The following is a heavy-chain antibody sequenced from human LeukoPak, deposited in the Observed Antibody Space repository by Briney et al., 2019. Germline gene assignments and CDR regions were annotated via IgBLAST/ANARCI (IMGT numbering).Heavy chain of an antibody. D-gene: IGHD3-10*01. CDR1: GYTFTSYD. J-gene: IGHJ4*02. CDR3: ARVDGSGYYFGY. CDR2: MNPNSGNT. Sequence: ASVKVSCKASGYTFTSYDINWVRQATGQGLEWMGWMNPNSGNTGYAQKFQGRVTITRNTSISTAYMELSSLRSEDTAVYYCARVDGSGYYFGYWGQGTLVTVSS. V-gene: IGHV1-8*03.